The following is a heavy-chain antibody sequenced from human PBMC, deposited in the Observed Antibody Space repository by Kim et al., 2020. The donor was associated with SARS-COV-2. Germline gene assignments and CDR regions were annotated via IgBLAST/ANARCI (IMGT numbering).Heavy chain of an antibody. J-gene: IGHJ4*02. CDR2: T. D-gene: IGHD3-3*01. Sequence: TYYADSGKGRFTISRDNSKNTLYLQMNSLRAEDTAVYYCAKDFSPLLFDYWGQGTLVTVSS. V-gene: IGHV3-23*01. CDR3: AKDFSPLLFDY.